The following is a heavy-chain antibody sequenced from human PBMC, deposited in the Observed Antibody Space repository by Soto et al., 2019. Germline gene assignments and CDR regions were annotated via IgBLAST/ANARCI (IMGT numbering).Heavy chain of an antibody. CDR3: AAAYDY. CDR2: MYYSGTT. CDR1: GASIKSYY. V-gene: IGHV4-59*01. J-gene: IGHJ4*02. Sequence: QVQLQESGPGLVKPSETLSLTCTVSGASIKSYYWSWMRQFPGKGLEWIGNMYYSGTTNYNPSLPSQXTLSVDTSKNKFSLKLTSVTAADKAVYYCAAAYDYWGQGTLVTVSS. D-gene: IGHD2-15*01.